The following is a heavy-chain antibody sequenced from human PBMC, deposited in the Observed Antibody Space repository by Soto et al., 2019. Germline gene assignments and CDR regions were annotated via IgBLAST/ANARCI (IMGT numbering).Heavy chain of an antibody. J-gene: IGHJ6*02. CDR1: GFTFSSYS. Sequence: GGSLRLSCAASGFTFSSYSMNWVRQAPGKGLEWVSSISSSSSYIYYADSGKGRFTISRDNAKNSLYLQMNSLRAEDTAVYYCARDGDCSGGSCSDYYYYYGMDVWGQGTTVTVSS. CDR3: ARDGDCSGGSCSDYYYYYGMDV. CDR2: ISSSSSYI. V-gene: IGHV3-21*01. D-gene: IGHD2-15*01.